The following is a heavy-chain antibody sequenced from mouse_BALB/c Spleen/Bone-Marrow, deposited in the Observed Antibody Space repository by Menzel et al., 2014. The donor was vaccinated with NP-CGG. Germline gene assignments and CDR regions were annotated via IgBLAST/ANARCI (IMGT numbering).Heavy chain of an antibody. Sequence: QVQLQQSGPGLVAPSQSLSITCTVSEFSLTSYGVHWVRQPPGKGLEWLGVIWAGGGTSYNSALMSRLSISKDNSKSQVFLKMNSLQTDDTAMYYCARGGSSRAWFAYWGQGTLVTVSA. CDR3: ARGGSSRAWFAY. CDR2: IWAGGGT. D-gene: IGHD1-1*01. V-gene: IGHV2-9*02. CDR1: EFSLTSYG. J-gene: IGHJ3*01.